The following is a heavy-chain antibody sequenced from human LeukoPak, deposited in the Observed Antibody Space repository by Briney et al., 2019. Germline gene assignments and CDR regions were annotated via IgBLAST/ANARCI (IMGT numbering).Heavy chain of an antibody. CDR1: GDSISSYS. CDR2: IYTSGST. D-gene: IGHD3-10*01. V-gene: IGHV4-4*07. Sequence: SETLSLTCTVSGDSISSYSWSWIRQPAGKGLEWIGRIYTSGSTNYNPSLKSRVTMSVDTSKNQFSLKLSSVTAADTAVYYCAISYGSGSYFDYWGQGTLVTVSS. J-gene: IGHJ4*02. CDR3: AISYGSGSYFDY.